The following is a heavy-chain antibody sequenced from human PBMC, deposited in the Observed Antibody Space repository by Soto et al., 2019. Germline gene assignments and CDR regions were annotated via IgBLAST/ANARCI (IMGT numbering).Heavy chain of an antibody. Sequence: QVQLVQSGAEVKKPGSSVKVSCKASGGTFSSYAISWVRQAPGQGLEWMGGIIPIFGTANYAQKFQGRVTITADESTSTAYMELSSLRSEDTAVHYCAASVTMIVVVIHFDYWGQETLVTVSS. CDR3: AASVTMIVVVIHFDY. D-gene: IGHD3-22*01. J-gene: IGHJ4*02. V-gene: IGHV1-69*01. CDR2: IIPIFGTA. CDR1: GGTFSSYA.